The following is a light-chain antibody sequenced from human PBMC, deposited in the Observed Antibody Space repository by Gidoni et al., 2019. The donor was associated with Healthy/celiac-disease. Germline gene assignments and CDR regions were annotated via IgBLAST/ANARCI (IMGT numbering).Light chain of an antibody. CDR1: SSNIGSNT. J-gene: IGLJ3*02. Sequence: QSVLTQPPSASGTPRQRVTISCSGSSSNIGSNTVNWYQQLPGTAPKLLIYSNDQRPPGVPDRFSGSKSGTSASLAISGLQSEDEADYYCAAWDDSLNVWVFGGGTKLTVL. CDR2: SND. CDR3: AAWDDSLNVWV. V-gene: IGLV1-44*01.